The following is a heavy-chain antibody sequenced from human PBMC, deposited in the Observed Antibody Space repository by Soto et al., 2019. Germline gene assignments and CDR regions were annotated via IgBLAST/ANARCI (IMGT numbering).Heavy chain of an antibody. CDR1: GGSFSGYY. CDR3: ARALRRGWFDP. Sequence: QVQLQQWGAGLLKPSETLSLTCAVYGGSFSGYYWSWIRQPPGKGLEWIGEINHSGSTNYNPSLKSRVTISVDTSKNQFSLKLSSVTAADTAVYYCARALRRGWFDPWGQGTLVTVSS. V-gene: IGHV4-34*01. D-gene: IGHD3-10*01. CDR2: INHSGST. J-gene: IGHJ5*02.